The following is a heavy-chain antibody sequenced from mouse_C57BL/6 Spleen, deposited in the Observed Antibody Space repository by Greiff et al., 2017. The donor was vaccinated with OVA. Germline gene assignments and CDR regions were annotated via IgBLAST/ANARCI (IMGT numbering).Heavy chain of an antibody. V-gene: IGHV5-6*01. J-gene: IGHJ2*01. D-gene: IGHD3-3*01. CDR1: GFTFSSYG. Sequence: EVQGVESGGDLVKPGGSLKLSCAASGFTFSSYGMSWVRQTPDKRLEWVATISSGGSYTYYPDSVKGRFTISRDNAKNTLYLQMSSLKSEDTAMYYCARHGDFLYYFDYWGQGTTLTVSS. CDR3: ARHGDFLYYFDY. CDR2: ISSGGSYT.